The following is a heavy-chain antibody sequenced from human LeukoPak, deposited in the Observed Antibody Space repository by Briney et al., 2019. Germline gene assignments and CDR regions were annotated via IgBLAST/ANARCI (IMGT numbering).Heavy chain of an antibody. CDR3: ASLIAAALRGAFDI. CDR2: IYHSGST. Sequence: SETLSLTCAVSGYSISSGYYWGWIRQPPGKGLEWIGSIYHSGSTYYNPSLKSRVTISVDTSKNQFSLKLSSVTAADTAVYYCASLIAAALRGAFDIWGQGTMVTVSS. J-gene: IGHJ3*02. D-gene: IGHD6-13*01. CDR1: GYSISSGYY. V-gene: IGHV4-38-2*01.